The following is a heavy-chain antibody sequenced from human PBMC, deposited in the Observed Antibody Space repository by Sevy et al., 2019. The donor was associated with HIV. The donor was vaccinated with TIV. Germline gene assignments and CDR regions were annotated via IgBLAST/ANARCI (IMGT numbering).Heavy chain of an antibody. V-gene: IGHV1-2*02. CDR1: GYTFTGYY. Sequence: ASVKVSCKASGYTFTGYYMHWVRQAPGQGLEWMGWINPNSGGTNYAQKFQGRVTMTRDTSISTAYMELSRLRSYDTAVYYCARDYYGSGSYYHVNWFDPWGRGTLVTVSS. D-gene: IGHD3-10*01. CDR3: ARDYYGSGSYYHVNWFDP. CDR2: INPNSGGT. J-gene: IGHJ5*02.